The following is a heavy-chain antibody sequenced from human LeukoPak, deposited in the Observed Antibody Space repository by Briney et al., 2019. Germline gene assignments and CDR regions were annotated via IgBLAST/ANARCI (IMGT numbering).Heavy chain of an antibody. CDR1: GFTFSNAW. D-gene: IGHD1-20*01. CDR2: IKSKTDGGTT. J-gene: IGHJ3*02. V-gene: IGHV3-15*01. Sequence: GGSLRLSCAASGFTFSNAWMSWVRQAPGKGLEWVGRIKSKTDGGTTDYAAPVKGRFTISRDDSKNTLYLQMNSLKTEDTAVYYCTTDSLWYNWNPLQIDAFDIWGQGTMVTVSS. CDR3: TTDSLWYNWNPLQIDAFDI.